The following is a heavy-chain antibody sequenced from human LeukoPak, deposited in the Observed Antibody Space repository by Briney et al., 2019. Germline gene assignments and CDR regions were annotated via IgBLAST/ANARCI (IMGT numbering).Heavy chain of an antibody. CDR1: GFTFSNYR. Sequence: GGSLRLSCAASGFTFSNYRMNWVRQAPGKGLDWVANINQDGSEKYYVDSVKGRFTISRDNAKNLLFLQVGSLRAKDTAVYYCARDTRTFDYWGQGTLVTVSS. V-gene: IGHV3-7*01. D-gene: IGHD1-26*01. CDR2: INQDGSEK. J-gene: IGHJ4*02. CDR3: ARDTRTFDY.